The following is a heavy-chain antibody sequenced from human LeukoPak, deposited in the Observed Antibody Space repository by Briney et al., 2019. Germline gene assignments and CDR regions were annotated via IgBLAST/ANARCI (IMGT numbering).Heavy chain of an antibody. J-gene: IGHJ4*02. Sequence: QPGGSLRLSCADSGFTFSSYEMNWVRQAPGKGLEWVSYISSSGSTIYYADSVKGRFTISRDNAKNSLYLQMNSLRAEDTAVYYCASEGLRSPASFDYWGQGTLVTVSS. V-gene: IGHV3-48*03. CDR1: GFTFSSYE. CDR2: ISSSGSTI. CDR3: ASEGLRSPASFDY. D-gene: IGHD5-12*01.